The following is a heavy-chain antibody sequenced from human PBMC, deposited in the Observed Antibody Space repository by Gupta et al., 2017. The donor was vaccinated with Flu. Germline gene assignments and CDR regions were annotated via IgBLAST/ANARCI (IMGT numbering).Heavy chain of an antibody. D-gene: IGHD2-2*01. V-gene: IGHV1-2*06. CDR2: INPNSGGT. CDR3: ARVAYCSTTSCFQPFDH. J-gene: IGHJ4*02. Sequence: PGQRLEWMGRINPNSGGTKYAQKFQGRVTLTRDTSISTAYMELTRLTSDDTAVYFCARVAYCSTTSCFQPFDHWGQGTLVTVSS.